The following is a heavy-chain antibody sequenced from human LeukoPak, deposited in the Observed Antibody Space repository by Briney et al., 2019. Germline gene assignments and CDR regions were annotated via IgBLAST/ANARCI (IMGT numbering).Heavy chain of an antibody. CDR2: IYTSGST. D-gene: IGHD3-16*02. CDR3: ARASPSSLGAFDI. CDR1: GGSISSGSYF. Sequence: PSETLSLTCTVSGGSISSGSYFWSWIRQPAGKGLEWIGRIYTSGSTNYNPSLKSRVTISVDTSKNQFSLKLSSVTAADTAVYYCARASPSSLGAFDIWGQGTMVTVSS. J-gene: IGHJ3*02. V-gene: IGHV4-61*02.